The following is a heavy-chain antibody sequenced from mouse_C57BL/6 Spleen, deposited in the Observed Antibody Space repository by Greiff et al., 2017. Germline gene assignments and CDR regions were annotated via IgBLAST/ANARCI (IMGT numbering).Heavy chain of an antibody. CDR1: GYTFTSYW. V-gene: IGHV1-72*01. D-gene: IGHD1-1*01. CDR3: ARSKPYYGSSSDAMDY. CDR2: IDPYSGGT. J-gene: IGHJ4*01. Sequence: QVQLQQPGAELVKPGASVKLSCKASGYTFTSYWMRWVKQRPGRGLGWIGRIDPYSGGTKYNEKFKSKATLTVDKPSSKAYMQLSSLTSEDSAVYDCARSKPYYGSSSDAMDYWGQGTSVTGSS.